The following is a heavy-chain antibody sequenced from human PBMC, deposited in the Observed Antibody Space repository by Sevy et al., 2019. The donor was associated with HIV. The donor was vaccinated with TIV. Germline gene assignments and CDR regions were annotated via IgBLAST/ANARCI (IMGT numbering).Heavy chain of an antibody. CDR1: GYTFSNYW. CDR2: VNSDGGDT. Sequence: GGSLRLSCEGPGYTFSNYWMHWVRQAPGKGLEWVSRVNSDGGDTAYADSVKGRFTISRDNAENTMSLQMNSLRAEDTGLYYCVAANSWEDYWGQGTQVTVSS. J-gene: IGHJ4*02. CDR3: VAANSWEDY. V-gene: IGHV3-74*01. D-gene: IGHD6-13*01.